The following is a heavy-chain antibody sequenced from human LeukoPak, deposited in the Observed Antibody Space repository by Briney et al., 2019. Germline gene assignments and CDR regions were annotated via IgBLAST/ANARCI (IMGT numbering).Heavy chain of an antibody. Sequence: GGSLRLSCAASGFTFSSYGMHWVRQAPGKGLEWVAFIRYDGSNKYYADSVKGRFTISRDNSKNTLYLQMNSLRAEDTAVYYCAKAKTLRRSYLDGYWGQGTLVTVSS. V-gene: IGHV3-30*02. D-gene: IGHD1-26*01. CDR3: AKAKTLRRSYLDGY. J-gene: IGHJ4*02. CDR1: GFTFSSYG. CDR2: IRYDGSNK.